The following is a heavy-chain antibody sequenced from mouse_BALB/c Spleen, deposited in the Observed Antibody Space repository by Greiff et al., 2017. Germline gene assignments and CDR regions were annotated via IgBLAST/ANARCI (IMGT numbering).Heavy chain of an antibody. D-gene: IGHD2-4*01. Sequence: EVQVVESGGGLVQPGGSLKLSCAASGFTFSSYGMSWVRQTPDKRLELVATINSNGGSTYYPDSVKGRFTISRDNAKNTLYLQMSSLKSEDTAMYYCARNDYLFAYWGQGTLVTVSA. V-gene: IGHV5-6-3*01. CDR1: GFTFSSYG. J-gene: IGHJ3*01. CDR3: ARNDYLFAY. CDR2: INSNGGST.